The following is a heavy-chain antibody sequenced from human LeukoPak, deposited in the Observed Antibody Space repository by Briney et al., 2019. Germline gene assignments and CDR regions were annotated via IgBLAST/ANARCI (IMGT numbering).Heavy chain of an antibody. Sequence: SGGSLRLSCEASGFTFSSYWMSWVRQAPGKGLEWVATIRQDGSVNHCVDSVKGRFTVSRDNAWNSLYLQMNSLRAEDTAVYYCASRPEAFDYWGQGTLVTVSS. J-gene: IGHJ4*02. CDR2: IRQDGSVN. CDR1: GFTFSSYW. CDR3: ASRPEAFDY. V-gene: IGHV3-7*01.